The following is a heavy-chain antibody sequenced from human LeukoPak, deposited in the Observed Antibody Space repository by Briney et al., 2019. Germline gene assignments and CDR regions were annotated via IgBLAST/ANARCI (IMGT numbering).Heavy chain of an antibody. J-gene: IGHJ4*02. D-gene: IGHD6-13*01. CDR1: GFTFSSYG. V-gene: IGHV3-30*18. CDR3: AKGSSSMQHRRYFDY. Sequence: SGGSLRLSCAASGFTFSSYGMHWVRQAPGKGLEWVAVISNDGSNKYYPDSVKGRFTISRDNSKNTLYLQMNSLRGEDTAVYYCAKGSSSMQHRRYFDYWGQGTLAT. CDR2: ISNDGSNK.